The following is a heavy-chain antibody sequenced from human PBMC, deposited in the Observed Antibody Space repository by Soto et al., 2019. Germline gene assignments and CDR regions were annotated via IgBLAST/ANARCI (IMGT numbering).Heavy chain of an antibody. D-gene: IGHD2-2*01. CDR2: IYPGDSDT. J-gene: IGHJ6*02. CDR1: GYSFTSYW. CDR3: ARGGSTSRYGMDV. V-gene: IGHV5-51*01. Sequence: GEALKLSCKGSGYSFTSYWIGWVRQMPGKGLEWMGIIYPGDSDTRYSPSFQGQVTISADKSISTAYLQWSSLKASDTAMYYCARGGSTSRYGMDVWGQGTTVTVSS.